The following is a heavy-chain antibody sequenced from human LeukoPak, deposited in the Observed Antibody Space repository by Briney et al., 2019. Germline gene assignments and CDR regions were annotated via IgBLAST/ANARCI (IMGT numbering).Heavy chain of an antibody. D-gene: IGHD6-6*01. J-gene: IGHJ4*02. CDR1: GYTFTSYA. CDR2: INTNAGNP. CDR3: ARAPAHIAALTGAFDY. Sequence: ASVKVSCKASGYTFTSYAMNWVRQAPGQGLEWMGWINTNAGNPTYAQGFTGRFVFSLDTSVSTAYLQISSLKAEDTAVYYCARAPAHIAALTGAFDYWGQGTLVTVSS. V-gene: IGHV7-4-1*02.